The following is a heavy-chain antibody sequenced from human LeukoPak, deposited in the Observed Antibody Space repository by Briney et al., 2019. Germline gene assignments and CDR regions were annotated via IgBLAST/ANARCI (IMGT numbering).Heavy chain of an antibody. V-gene: IGHV4-59*01. CDR3: AREGAFDV. CDR2: IYYSGST. J-gene: IGHJ3*01. CDR1: GGSISSYY. Sequence: PSQTLSLTCTVSGGSISSYYWSWVRQPPGKGLEWIGYIYYSGSTNYNPSLKSRVTISLDTPKNQFSLKLTSVTAADTAVYYCAREGAFDVWGQGTMVTVSS.